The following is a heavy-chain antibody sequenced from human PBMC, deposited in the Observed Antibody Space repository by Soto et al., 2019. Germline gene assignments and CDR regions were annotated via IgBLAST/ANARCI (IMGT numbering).Heavy chain of an antibody. CDR2: ISYDGSNK. Sequence: QVQLVESGGGVVQPGRSLRLSCAASGFTFSSYGMHWVRQAPGKGLEWVAVISYDGSNKYYADSVKGRFTISRDNSKNTLYVQMNSLRAEDTAVYYCARGVAEWELPDAFDIWGQGTMVTVSS. CDR3: ARGVAEWELPDAFDI. J-gene: IGHJ3*02. D-gene: IGHD1-26*01. CDR1: GFTFSSYG. V-gene: IGHV3-30*03.